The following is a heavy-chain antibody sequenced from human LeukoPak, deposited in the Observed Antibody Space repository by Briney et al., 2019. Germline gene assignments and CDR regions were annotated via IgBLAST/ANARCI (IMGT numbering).Heavy chain of an antibody. V-gene: IGHV3-23*01. CDR3: AKYVFRGGGGDY. J-gene: IGHJ4*02. D-gene: IGHD2-21*01. CDR1: GFTFSSYA. CDR2: ISGSGGST. Sequence: GGSLRLSCAASGFTFSSYAMSWVRQAPGKGLEWVSAISGSGGSTYYADSVKGRFTISRDISKNTLYLQMNSLRAEDTAVYYCAKYVFRGGGGDYWGQGTLVTVSS.